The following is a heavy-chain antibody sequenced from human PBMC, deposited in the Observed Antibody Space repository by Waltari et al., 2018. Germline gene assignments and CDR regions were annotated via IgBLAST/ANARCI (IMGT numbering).Heavy chain of an antibody. D-gene: IGHD3-3*01. Sequence: SGGGLVQPGGSLRLSCAASGFTFSSYWMHWVRQAPGKGLVWVSRINSDGSSTSYADSVKGRFTISRDNAKNTLYLQMNSLRAEDTAVYYCASGRFLEWLLSIDYWGQGTLVTVSS. CDR1: GFTFSSYW. CDR3: ASGRFLEWLLSIDY. CDR2: INSDGSST. V-gene: IGHV3-74*01. J-gene: IGHJ4*02.